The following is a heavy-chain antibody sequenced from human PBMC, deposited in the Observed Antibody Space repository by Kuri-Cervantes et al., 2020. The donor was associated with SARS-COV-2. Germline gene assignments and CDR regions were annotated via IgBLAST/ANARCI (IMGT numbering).Heavy chain of an antibody. CDR2: IYYSGST. CDR1: GGSISSHY. CDR3: ARRGAVAGTVPFFDY. Sequence: SETLSLTCTVSGGSISSHYWSWIRQLPGKGLEWIGSIYYSGSTYYNPSLKSRVTISVDTSKNQFSLKLSSVTAADTAVYYCARRGAVAGTVPFFDYWGQGTLVTVSS. V-gene: IGHV4-39*01. J-gene: IGHJ4*02. D-gene: IGHD6-19*01.